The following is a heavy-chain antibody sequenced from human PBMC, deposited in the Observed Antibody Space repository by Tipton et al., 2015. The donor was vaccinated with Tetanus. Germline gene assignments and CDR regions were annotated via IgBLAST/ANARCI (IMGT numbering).Heavy chain of an antibody. J-gene: IGHJ4*02. Sequence: LRLSCTVSGGSIRGDTFYWGWIRQPPGKGLEWIGSIYESGDTYYIPSLKSRVTISVDTSKNQFSLNLNSMAAADTGVYYCARHQSGYFTPFDYWGQGNLVTVSS. CDR3: ARHQSGYFTPFDY. V-gene: IGHV4-39*01. CDR1: GGSIRGDTFY. D-gene: IGHD3-3*01. CDR2: IYESGDT.